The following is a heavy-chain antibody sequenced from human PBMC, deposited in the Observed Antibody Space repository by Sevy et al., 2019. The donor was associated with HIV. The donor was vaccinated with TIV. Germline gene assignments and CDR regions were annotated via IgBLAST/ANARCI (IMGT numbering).Heavy chain of an antibody. V-gene: IGHV1-46*03. D-gene: IGHD3-3*01. Sequence: ASVKVSCKASGYTFTSYYMHWVRQAPGQGLEWMGVINPSGDGTTYAQKFQGRITLTRDTSTSTIYMELTSLRSEDTAVFYCASPAGNYEDFFDYWGQGTLVTVSS. CDR2: INPSGDGT. J-gene: IGHJ4*02. CDR1: GYTFTSYY. CDR3: ASPAGNYEDFFDY.